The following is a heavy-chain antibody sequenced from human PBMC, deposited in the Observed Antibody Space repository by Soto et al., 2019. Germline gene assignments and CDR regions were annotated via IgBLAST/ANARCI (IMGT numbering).Heavy chain of an antibody. D-gene: IGHD3-22*01. CDR2: GYHRGTS. J-gene: IGHJ4*02. V-gene: IGHV4-38-2*02. CDR3: ARGNGYYDTSGDFNS. CDR1: GYSISSGFY. Sequence: SETLSLTCTVSGYSISSGFYWGWIRQPPGKGLEWIGSGYHRGTSYYNPSLQSRVSISMDTSKNQFSLRLASVTAADTAVYYCARGNGYYDTSGDFNSWGQGALVTVSS.